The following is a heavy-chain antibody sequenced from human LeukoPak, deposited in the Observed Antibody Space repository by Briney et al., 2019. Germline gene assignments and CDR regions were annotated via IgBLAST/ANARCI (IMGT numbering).Heavy chain of an antibody. J-gene: IGHJ6*03. D-gene: IGHD6-19*01. V-gene: IGHV4-59*01. Sequence: SETLSLTCTVSGGSISSYYWSWIRQPPRKGLEWIGYTYYSGSTNYNPSLKSRVTISVDTSKNQFSLKLSSVTAADTAVYYCARGGSGYTIYYYYMDVWGKGTTVTVSS. CDR3: ARGGSGYTIYYYYMDV. CDR1: GGSISSYY. CDR2: TYYSGST.